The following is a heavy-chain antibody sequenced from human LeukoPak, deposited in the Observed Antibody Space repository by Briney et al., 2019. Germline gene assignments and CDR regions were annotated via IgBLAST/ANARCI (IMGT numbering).Heavy chain of an antibody. CDR2: ISYDGSNK. CDR3: AKGASHSSGWYNRPADLYYGMDV. J-gene: IGHJ6*02. V-gene: IGHV3-30*18. Sequence: GRSLRLSCAASGFTFSSYGMHWVRQAPGKGLEWVAVISYDGSNKYYADSVKGRFTISRDNSKNTLYLQMNSLRAEDTAVYYCAKGASHSSGWYNRPADLYYGMDVWGQGTTVTVSS. D-gene: IGHD6-19*01. CDR1: GFTFSSYG.